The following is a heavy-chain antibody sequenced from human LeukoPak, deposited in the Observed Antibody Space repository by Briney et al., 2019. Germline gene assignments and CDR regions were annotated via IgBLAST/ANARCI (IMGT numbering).Heavy chain of an antibody. D-gene: IGHD4-23*01. CDR1: GGSISSYY. J-gene: IGHJ4*02. CDR3: ARGGKATVVTM. V-gene: IGHV4-59*12. CDR2: IYYSGST. Sequence: SETLSLTCTVSGGSISSYYWSWIRQPPGKGLEWIGYIYYSGSTNYNPSLKSRVTISVDTSKNQFSLKLSSVTAVDTAVYYCARGGKATVVTMWGQGILVTVSS.